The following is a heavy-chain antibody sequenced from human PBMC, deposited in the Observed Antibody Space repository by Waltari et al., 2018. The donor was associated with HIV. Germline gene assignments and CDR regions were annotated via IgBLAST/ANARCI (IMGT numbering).Heavy chain of an antibody. V-gene: IGHV4-34*01. CDR1: GGSFSGYY. Sequence: QLQLQQWGARLGKVSETLSLTCAVNGGSFSGYYGTWVRQPAGKGLEWFGQINHRGRSNYNPSLEGRLSMSVDTSKKQVSLTLNSVTAADTGVYYCARALRYSDWSQNSYGLDVWGQGTPVTVSS. CDR3: ARALRYSDWSQNSYGLDV. CDR2: INHRGRS. D-gene: IGHD3-9*01. J-gene: IGHJ6*02.